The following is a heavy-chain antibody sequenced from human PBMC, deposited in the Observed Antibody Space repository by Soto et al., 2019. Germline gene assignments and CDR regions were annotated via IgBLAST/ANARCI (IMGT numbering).Heavy chain of an antibody. CDR1: GGSISSGGYY. V-gene: IGHV4-31*03. CDR3: ARVGGINWFDP. CDR2: IYYSGST. D-gene: IGHD1-20*01. Sequence: QVQLQESGPGLVKPSQTLSLTCTVSGGSISSGGYYWSWIRQHPGKGLEWIGYIYYSGSTYYNPSLKSRVTISVHTSKNQFTLKLSSVTAEDTAVYYCARVGGINWFDPWGQGTLVTVSS. J-gene: IGHJ5*02.